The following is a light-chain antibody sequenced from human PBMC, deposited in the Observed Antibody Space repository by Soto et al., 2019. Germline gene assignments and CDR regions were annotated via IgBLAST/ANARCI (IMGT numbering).Light chain of an antibody. CDR1: QSVSSY. CDR3: QQRSNWSWT. Sequence: ELVLTQSPATLSLSPGDRATLSCRASQSVSSYLAWYQQKPGQAPRIISYDASNRATGIPARFSGSGSGTEFTLTISSLEPEDFAVYYCQQRSNWSWTFGQGTKVDIK. J-gene: IGKJ1*01. CDR2: DAS. V-gene: IGKV3-11*01.